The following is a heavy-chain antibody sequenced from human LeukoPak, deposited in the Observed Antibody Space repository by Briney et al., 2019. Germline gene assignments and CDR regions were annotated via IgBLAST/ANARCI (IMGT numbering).Heavy chain of an antibody. CDR3: VKGVGPTKSGPFDP. CDR1: GLTFSSYG. Sequence: GGSLRLSCAASGLTFSSYGMHWVRQAPGKGLEWVAVISFDGSHEYYADSAKGRFTISRDNSKNTLYLQMNNLRAEDMAVYYCVKGVGPTKSGPFDPWGQGTLVTVSS. D-gene: IGHD1-26*01. J-gene: IGHJ5*02. V-gene: IGHV3-30*18. CDR2: ISFDGSHE.